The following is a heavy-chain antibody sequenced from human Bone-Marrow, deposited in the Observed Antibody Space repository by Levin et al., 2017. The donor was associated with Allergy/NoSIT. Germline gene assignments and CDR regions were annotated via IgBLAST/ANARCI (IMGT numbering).Heavy chain of an antibody. Sequence: HPGGSLRLSCAASGFTFNNYGLSWVRQAPGKGLEWVSAISGSGNNIYYADSVRGRFTISRDNSKNTLDLQLNSLTAEDTAVYYCAKWASYCGGDCYWFAPFECWGQGALVTVSS. D-gene: IGHD2-21*01. V-gene: IGHV3-23*01. CDR3: AKWASYCGGDCYWFAPFEC. CDR1: GFTFNNYG. J-gene: IGHJ4*02. CDR2: ISGSGNNI.